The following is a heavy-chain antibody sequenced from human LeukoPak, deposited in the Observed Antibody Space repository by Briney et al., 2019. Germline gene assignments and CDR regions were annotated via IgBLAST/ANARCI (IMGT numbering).Heavy chain of an antibody. J-gene: IGHJ4*02. CDR3: ASLYDSSGYNFDY. CDR2: IYYSGST. V-gene: IGHV4-59*01. Sequence: SETLSLTCTVSGGSISSYYWSWIRQPPGKGLEWIGYIYYSGSTNYNPSLKGRVTISVDTSKNQFSLKLSSVTAADTAVYYCASLYDSSGYNFDYWGQGTLVTVSS. CDR1: GGSISSYY. D-gene: IGHD3-22*01.